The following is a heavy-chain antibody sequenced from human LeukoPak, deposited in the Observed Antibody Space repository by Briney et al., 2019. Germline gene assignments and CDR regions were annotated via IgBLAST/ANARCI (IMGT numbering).Heavy chain of an antibody. CDR1: GGSISSSNW. D-gene: IGHD6-13*01. CDR3: ARGPRSIAAVHIDY. J-gene: IGHJ4*02. Sequence: PSETLSLTCAVSGGSISSSNWWSWVRQPPGKGLEWIGEIYHNGSTNYNPSLKSRVTISVDKSKNQFSLKLSSVTAADTAVYYCARGPRSIAAVHIDYWGQGTLVTVSS. CDR2: IYHNGST. V-gene: IGHV4-4*02.